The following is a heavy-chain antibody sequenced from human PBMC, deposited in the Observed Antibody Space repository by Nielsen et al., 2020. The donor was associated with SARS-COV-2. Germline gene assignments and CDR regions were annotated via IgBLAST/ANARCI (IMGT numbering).Heavy chain of an antibody. J-gene: IGHJ6*02. CDR3: ATDSSGYPYYYYGMDV. Sequence: ASVKVSCKVSGYTLTEFSMHWVRQAPGKGLEWMGGFDPEDGETIYAQKFQGRVTMTEDTSTDTAYMELSSLRSEDTAVYYCATDSSGYPYYYYGMDVWGQGTTVTVSS. D-gene: IGHD3-22*01. CDR1: GYTLTEFS. V-gene: IGHV1-24*01. CDR2: FDPEDGET.